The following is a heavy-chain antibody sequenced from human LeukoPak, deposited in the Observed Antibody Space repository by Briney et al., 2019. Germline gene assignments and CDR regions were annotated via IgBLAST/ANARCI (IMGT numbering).Heavy chain of an antibody. V-gene: IGHV1-69*06. CDR1: GGTFSSYA. CDR2: IIPIFGTA. J-gene: IGHJ4*02. CDR3: ARGDNGGSGYTPPDFDY. Sequence: GASVRVSCKASGGTFSSYAISWVRQAPGQGLEWMGGIIPIFGTANYAQKFQGRVTITADKSTSTAYMELSSLRSEDTAVYYCARGDNGGSGYTPPDFDYWGQGTLVTVSS. D-gene: IGHD3-22*01.